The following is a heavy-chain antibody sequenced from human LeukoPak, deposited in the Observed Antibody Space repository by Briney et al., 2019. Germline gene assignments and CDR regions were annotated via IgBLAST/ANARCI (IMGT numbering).Heavy chain of an antibody. D-gene: IGHD5/OR15-5a*01. Sequence: GGSLRLSCAASGFSFSFSNMNWVRQAPGKGLEWVSYISSTNGHTYYADSVNGRFTISRDNAKNSLYLQMNSLRAEDTALYYCARGLYDPGAFDIWGQGTMVTVSS. J-gene: IGHJ3*02. CDR3: ARGLYDPGAFDI. CDR2: ISSTNGHT. V-gene: IGHV3-21*04. CDR1: GFSFSFSN.